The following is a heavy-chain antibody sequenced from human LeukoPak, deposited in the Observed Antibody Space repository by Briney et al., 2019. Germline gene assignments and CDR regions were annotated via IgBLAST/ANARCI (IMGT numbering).Heavy chain of an antibody. V-gene: IGHV1-18*01. Sequence: ASVKVSCKASGYTFTSYGISWVRQAPGQGLEWMGLISAYNGNTNYAQKLQGRVTMTTDTSTSTAYMELRSLRSDDTAVYYCASLRYYGSGSYYEGGWFDPWGQGTLVTVSS. CDR2: ISAYNGNT. CDR1: GYTFTSYG. CDR3: ASLRYYGSGSYYEGGWFDP. D-gene: IGHD3-10*01. J-gene: IGHJ5*02.